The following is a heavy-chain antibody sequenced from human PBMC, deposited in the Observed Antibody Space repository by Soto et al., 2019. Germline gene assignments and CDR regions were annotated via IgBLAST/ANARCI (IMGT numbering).Heavy chain of an antibody. CDR2: IYYSGST. Sequence: WETLSLTCTVSGGSINSDFWTWIRQPPGKGLEWIGYIYYSGSTRYNPSLKSRVIISGDTSKNQLSLRLSSVTTADTAVYYCARGVSQGMDVWGQGTTVTVSS. CDR1: GGSINSDF. CDR3: ARGVSQGMDV. V-gene: IGHV4-59*01. J-gene: IGHJ6*02.